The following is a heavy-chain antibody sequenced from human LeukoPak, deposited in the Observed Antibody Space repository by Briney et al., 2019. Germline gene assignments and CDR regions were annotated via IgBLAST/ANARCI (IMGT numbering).Heavy chain of an antibody. CDR2: IYPGDSDT. CDR1: GYSFTSYW. D-gene: IGHD3-3*01. Sequence: RGESLKISCKGSGYSFTSYWIGWVRQMPGKGLEWMGIIYPGDSDTRYSASFQGQVTISADKSISTAYLQWSSLKASDTAMYYCARGSPTYYDFWSGYFGFGKPNWFDPWGQGTLVTVSS. CDR3: ARGSPTYYDFWSGYFGFGKPNWFDP. J-gene: IGHJ5*02. V-gene: IGHV5-51*01.